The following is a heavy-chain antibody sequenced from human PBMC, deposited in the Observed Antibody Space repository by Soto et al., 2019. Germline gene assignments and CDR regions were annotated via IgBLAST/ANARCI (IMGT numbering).Heavy chain of an antibody. J-gene: IGHJ4*02. CDR3: ARDQATDIVVVVAATLDY. Sequence: GGSLRLSCAASGFTFSSYAMHWVRQAPGKGLEWVAVISYDGSNKYYADSVKGRFTISRDNSKNTLYLQMNSLRAEDTAVYYYARDQATDIVVVVAATLDYWGQGTLVTVSS. CDR1: GFTFSSYA. CDR2: ISYDGSNK. V-gene: IGHV3-30-3*01. D-gene: IGHD2-15*01.